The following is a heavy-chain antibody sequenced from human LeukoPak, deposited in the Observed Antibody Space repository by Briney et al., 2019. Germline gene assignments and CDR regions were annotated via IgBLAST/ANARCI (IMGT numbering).Heavy chain of an antibody. J-gene: IGHJ4*02. CDR3: ARDLSGYYSVDY. CDR1: GCTFSSHG. V-gene: IGHV3-30-3*01. CDR2: ISYDGSKK. Sequence: GGSLRLSCAASGCTFSSHGMHWVRQAPGKGLEWVAVISYDGSKKDYADSVKGRFTISRDKSKNTLYLQMNSLRAEDTAVYYCARDLSGYYSVDYWGQGTLVTVSS. D-gene: IGHD3-22*01.